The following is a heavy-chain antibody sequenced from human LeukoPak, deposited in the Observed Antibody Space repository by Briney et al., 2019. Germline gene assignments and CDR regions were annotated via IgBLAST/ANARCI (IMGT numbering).Heavy chain of an antibody. CDR2: ISGSDGGT. CDR3: ARGRGDSSGYYYFYYFDY. J-gene: IGHJ4*02. V-gene: IGHV3-23*01. Sequence: GGSLRLSCAASGFTFSSCGMTWVRQAPGKGLEWVSTISGSDGGTYYADSVKGRFTISRENAKNSLYLQMNSLRAEDTAVYYCARGRGDSSGYYYFYYFDYWGQGTLVTVSS. CDR1: GFTFSSCG. D-gene: IGHD3-22*01.